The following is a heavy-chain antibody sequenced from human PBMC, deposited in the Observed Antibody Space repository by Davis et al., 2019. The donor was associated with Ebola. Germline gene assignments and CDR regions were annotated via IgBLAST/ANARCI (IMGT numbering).Heavy chain of an antibody. CDR3: ARQYCAFGCSYFDF. Sequence: MPGGSLRLSCSVSGGSISNREYYWAWVRQPPGKDLEWIGSIHYTETTYYNSPLKSRVTISVDTSREQFSLRLSSVTAADTAVYFCARQYCAFGCSYFDFWGQGTLVTASS. J-gene: IGHJ4*02. CDR1: GGSISNREYY. V-gene: IGHV4-39*01. D-gene: IGHD2-21*01. CDR2: IHYTETT.